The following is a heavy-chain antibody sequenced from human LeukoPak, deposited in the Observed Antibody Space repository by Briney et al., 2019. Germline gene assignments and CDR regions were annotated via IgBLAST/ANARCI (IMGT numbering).Heavy chain of an antibody. CDR1: GYTFTSYG. CDR2: ISAYNGNT. CDR3: ARRYFDGYSSSWDVFDY. J-gene: IGHJ4*02. V-gene: IGHV1-18*01. D-gene: IGHD6-13*01. Sequence: GASVKVSCKASGYTFTSYGISWVRQAPGQGLEWMGWISAYNGNTNYAQKLQGRVTMTTDTSTSTAHMELRSLRSDDTAVYYCARRYFDGYSSSWDVFDYWGQGTLVTVSS.